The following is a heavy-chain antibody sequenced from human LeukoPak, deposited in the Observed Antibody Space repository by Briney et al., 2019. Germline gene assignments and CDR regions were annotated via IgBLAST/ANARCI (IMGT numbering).Heavy chain of an antibody. V-gene: IGHV1-18*01. CDR2: ISTYNAKT. Sequence: APVKVSCKASDYTFTNYGISWVRQAPGQGLEGLGWISTYNAKTNSAQRFQGRFTMTADTSTDTAYMELRSLTSDDTAVFYCARDLVSLLYGSGIDYWGQGTQVTVSA. J-gene: IGHJ4*02. D-gene: IGHD3-10*01. CDR3: ARDLVSLLYGSGIDY. CDR1: DYTFTNYG.